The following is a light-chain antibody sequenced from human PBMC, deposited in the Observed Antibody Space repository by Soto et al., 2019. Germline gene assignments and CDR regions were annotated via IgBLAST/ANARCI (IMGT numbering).Light chain of an antibody. J-gene: IGLJ1*01. Sequence: QSVLSRAAYVYRSHGRSIPISCNETSSDVGGYNYVSWYQHHPGKAPKLIIFDVSNRPSGVSNPFSGSKSGNTASLTISGLQPEDEADYYCSSYTRSNTRQIAVGTGTKVTVL. V-gene: IGLV2-14*03. CDR1: SSDVGGYNY. CDR3: SSYTRSNTRQIA. CDR2: DVS.